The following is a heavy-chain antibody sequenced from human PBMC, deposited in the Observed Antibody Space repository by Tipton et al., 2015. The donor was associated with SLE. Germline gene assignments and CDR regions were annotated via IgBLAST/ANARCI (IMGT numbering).Heavy chain of an antibody. J-gene: IGHJ4*02. D-gene: IGHD4-23*01. CDR2: ISYDGSNK. CDR1: GFTFSSYA. V-gene: IGHV3-30*04. Sequence: SLRLSCAASGFTFSSYAMHWVRQAPGKGLEWVAVISYDGSNKYYADSVKGRFTISRDNSKNTLYLQMNRLRAEDTAVYHCAKMWELPNYFDSWGPGTLVTVSS. CDR3: AKMWELPNYFDS.